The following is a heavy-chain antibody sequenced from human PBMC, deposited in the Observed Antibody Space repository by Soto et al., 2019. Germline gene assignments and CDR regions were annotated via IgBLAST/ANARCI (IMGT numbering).Heavy chain of an antibody. D-gene: IGHD3-22*01. J-gene: IGHJ3*02. Sequence: SVKVSCKASGGTFSSYAISWVRQAPGQGLEWMGGIIPIFGTANYAQKFQGRVTITADKSTSTAYMELSSLRSEDTAVYYSARWVPGYDSSGYYLVSAFDIWGQGTMVTVS. CDR3: ARWVPGYDSSGYYLVSAFDI. CDR2: IIPIFGTA. CDR1: GGTFSSYA. V-gene: IGHV1-69*06.